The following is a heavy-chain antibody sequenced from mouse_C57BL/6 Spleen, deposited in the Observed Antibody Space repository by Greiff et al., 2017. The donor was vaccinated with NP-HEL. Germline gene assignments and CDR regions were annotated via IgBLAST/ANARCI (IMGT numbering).Heavy chain of an antibody. D-gene: IGHD2-1*01. CDR2: ISSGSSTI. Sequence: EVQGVESGGGLVKPGGSLKLSCAASGFTFSDYGMHWVRQAPEKGLEWVAYISSGSSTIYYADTVKGRFTISRDNAKNTLFLQMTSLRSEDTAMYYCARERNYYGTRYAMDYWGQGTSVTVSS. V-gene: IGHV5-17*01. J-gene: IGHJ4*01. CDR1: GFTFSDYG. CDR3: ARERNYYGTRYAMDY.